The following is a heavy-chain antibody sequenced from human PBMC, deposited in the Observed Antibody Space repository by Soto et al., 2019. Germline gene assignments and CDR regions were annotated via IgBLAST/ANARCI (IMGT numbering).Heavy chain of an antibody. V-gene: IGHV1-18*01. D-gene: IGHD5-12*01. CDR3: ASSGYDYYYYYGMDV. CDR2: ISAYNGNT. CDR1: GYTFTSYG. Sequence: ASVKVSCKASGYTFTSYGISWVRQAPGQGLEWMGWISAYNGNTNYAQKLQGRVTMTTDTSTSTAYMELRSLRSDDTAVYYCASSGYDYYYYYGMDVWGQGTTVTVSS. J-gene: IGHJ6*02.